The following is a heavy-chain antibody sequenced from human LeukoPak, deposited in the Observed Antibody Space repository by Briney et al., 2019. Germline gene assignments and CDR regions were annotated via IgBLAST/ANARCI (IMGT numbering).Heavy chain of an antibody. CDR3: ARGYGPGY. J-gene: IGHJ4*02. CDR2: IDHRGNT. D-gene: IGHD4-17*01. V-gene: IGHV4-4*02. Sequence: SETLSLTCAVSGDSISSTNWWNWVRQPPGKRLEWIGEIDHRGNTSYNPSLKSRVTISVDRSKNQFSLQLTSVTAADTAVYYCARGYGPGYWGRGTLVTVSA. CDR1: GDSISSTNW.